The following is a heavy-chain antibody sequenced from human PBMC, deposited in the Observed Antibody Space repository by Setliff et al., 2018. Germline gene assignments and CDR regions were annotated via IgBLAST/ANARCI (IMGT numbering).Heavy chain of an antibody. CDR1: GGSISSHY. J-gene: IGHJ4*02. D-gene: IGHD2-15*01. V-gene: IGHV4-59*11. Sequence: SETLSLTCTVSGGSISSHYWSWIRQPPGKGLEWIGSIYYSGSTYYNPSLKSRVTILSDTSKNQFSLILSSVTAADTAVYYCASERESASRQTYFDSWGQGTLVTVS. CDR3: ASERESASRQTYFDS. CDR2: IYYSGST.